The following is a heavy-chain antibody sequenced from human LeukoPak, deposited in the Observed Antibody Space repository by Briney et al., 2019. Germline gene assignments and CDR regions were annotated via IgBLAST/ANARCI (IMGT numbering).Heavy chain of an antibody. V-gene: IGHV3-23*01. J-gene: IGHJ4*02. CDR3: AKAPNYYDSSGYLIRFDY. CDR2: ISGNGHQT. Sequence: GGSRRLSCAASGFTFSRLAMAGVRQLPGRGLEWVSSISGNGHQTYYADSVKGRFSVSRDNSKNILYLQMDSLRADDSALYYCAKAPNYYDSSGYLIRFDYWGQGTLVTVSS. CDR1: GFTFSRLA. D-gene: IGHD3-22*01.